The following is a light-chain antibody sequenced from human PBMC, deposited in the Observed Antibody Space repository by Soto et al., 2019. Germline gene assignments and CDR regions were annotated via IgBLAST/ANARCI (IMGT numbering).Light chain of an antibody. Sequence: EIVLTQSPGTLSLSPGERVTLSCRASQSVSTTYLAWYQQKAGQAPRLLISGASSRATGVPDRFSGSGSGTDFTLTITRLEPEDFALYYCQQYGNSPITFGQGTRLEIK. CDR2: GAS. CDR3: QQYGNSPIT. J-gene: IGKJ5*01. V-gene: IGKV3-20*01. CDR1: QSVSTTY.